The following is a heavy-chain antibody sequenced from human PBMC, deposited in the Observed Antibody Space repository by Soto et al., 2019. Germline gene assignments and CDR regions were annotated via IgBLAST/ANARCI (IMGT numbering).Heavy chain of an antibody. J-gene: IGHJ1*01. CDR3: AKDLRQQLGEYFQH. V-gene: IGHV3-30*18. CDR2: ISYDGSNK. Sequence: GGSLRRSCAASGFTFSSYGMHWVRQAPGKGLEWVAVISYDGSNKYYADSVKGRFTISRDNSKNTLYLQMNSLRAEDTAVYYCAKDLRQQLGEYFQHWGQGTLVTVSS. D-gene: IGHD6-13*01. CDR1: GFTFSSYG.